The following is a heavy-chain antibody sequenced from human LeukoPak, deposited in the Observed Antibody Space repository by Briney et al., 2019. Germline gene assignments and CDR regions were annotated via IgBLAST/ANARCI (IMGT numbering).Heavy chain of an antibody. V-gene: IGHV1-46*01. CDR2: INPSGGST. CDR3: ARDLNSVAGPPTELDY. CDR1: GYTFTSYY. D-gene: IGHD6-19*01. J-gene: IGHJ4*02. Sequence: ASVKVSCKASGYTFTSYYMHWVRQAPGQGLEWMGIINPSGGSTSYAQKFQGRVTMTRDTSTSTVYMELSSLRSEDTAVYYCARDLNSVAGPPTELDYWGQGTLVTVSS.